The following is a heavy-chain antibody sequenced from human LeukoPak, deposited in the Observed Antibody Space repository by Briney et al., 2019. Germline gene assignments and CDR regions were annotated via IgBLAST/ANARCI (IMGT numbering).Heavy chain of an antibody. D-gene: IGHD3-16*01. V-gene: IGHV3-7*01. Sequence: GALRLSCAASGFTFSSYWMSWVPQAPGKGVERVANIKQDGSEKYYVDSVKGRFTISRDNAKNSLYLQMNSLRAEDTAVYYCARRITPLQRYFDYWGQGTLVTVSS. CDR2: IKQDGSEK. CDR1: GFTFSSYW. J-gene: IGHJ4*02. CDR3: ARRITPLQRYFDY.